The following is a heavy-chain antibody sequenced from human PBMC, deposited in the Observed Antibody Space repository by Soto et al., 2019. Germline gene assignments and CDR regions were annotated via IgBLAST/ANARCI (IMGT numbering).Heavy chain of an antibody. CDR1: GFTFSSYG. CDR3: ANPLAAESLGAEYFQH. D-gene: IGHD6-25*01. V-gene: IGHV3-30*18. CDR2: ISYDGSNK. Sequence: QVQLVASGGGVVQPGRSLRLSCAGSGFTFSSYGMHWVRQAPGKGLEWVAVISYDGSNKYYADSVTGRFTISRDNSKNTVFLQMNTLRAYDTAVYYCANPLAAESLGAEYFQHWGQGTLVTVAS. J-gene: IGHJ1*01.